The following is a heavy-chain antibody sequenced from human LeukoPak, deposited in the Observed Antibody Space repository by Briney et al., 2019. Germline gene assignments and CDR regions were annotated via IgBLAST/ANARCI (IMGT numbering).Heavy chain of an antibody. D-gene: IGHD3-3*01. V-gene: IGHV4-38-2*01. Sequence: SETLSPTCAVSGHSISSGYYWGWIRQPPGKGLEWIGSIFHSGSTYYSRSLKSRVTISVDRSRNQFSLKLSSVTAADTAVYFCARHANGYYSNFDYWGQGTLVTVSS. CDR2: IFHSGST. CDR1: GHSISSGYY. CDR3: ARHANGYYSNFDY. J-gene: IGHJ4*02.